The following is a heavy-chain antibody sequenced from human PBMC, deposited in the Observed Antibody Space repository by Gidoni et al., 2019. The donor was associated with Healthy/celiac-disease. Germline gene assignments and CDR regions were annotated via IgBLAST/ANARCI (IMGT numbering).Heavy chain of an antibody. CDR2: IIPIFGTA. CDR3: ASLNCGGDCLDLYYYGMDV. D-gene: IGHD2-21*01. Sequence: QVQLVQSGAEVKKPGSSVKVSCKASGGTFSSYAISWVRQAPGQGLEWMGGIIPIFGTANYAQKFQGRVTITADESTSTAYMELSSLRSEDTAVYYCASLNCGGDCLDLYYYGMDVWGQGTTVTVSS. V-gene: IGHV1-69*01. CDR1: GGTFSSYA. J-gene: IGHJ6*02.